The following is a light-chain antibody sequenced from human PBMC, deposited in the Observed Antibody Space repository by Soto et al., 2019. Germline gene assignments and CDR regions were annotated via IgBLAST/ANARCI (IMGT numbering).Light chain of an antibody. Sequence: QSALTQPPSVSGSPGQSVTISCTGTISYVGFYARVSWYQQVPGTAPKLLIYDVTNRPSGVPDRFSGSQSGKTASLTVSGLKAEDEADYCCSSYTTTSTVVCGGGTKVTVL. CDR1: ISYVGFYAR. CDR3: SSYTTTSTVV. J-gene: IGLJ2*01. V-gene: IGLV2-18*02. CDR2: DVT.